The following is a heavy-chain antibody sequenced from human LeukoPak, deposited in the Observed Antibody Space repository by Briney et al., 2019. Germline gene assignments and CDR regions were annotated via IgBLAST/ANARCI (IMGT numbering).Heavy chain of an antibody. V-gene: IGHV1-18*01. J-gene: IGHJ4*02. D-gene: IGHD3-10*01. CDR3: ARSYGGAPRPLIDY. CDR1: GYTFTSYG. CDR2: ISAYNGNT. Sequence: ASVKVSCKASGYTFTSYGLSWVRQAPGQGLEWMGWISAYNGNTNYAPKLQGRVTMTTDTSTSTAYMELRSLRSDDTAVYYCARSYGGAPRPLIDYWGQGTLVTVSS.